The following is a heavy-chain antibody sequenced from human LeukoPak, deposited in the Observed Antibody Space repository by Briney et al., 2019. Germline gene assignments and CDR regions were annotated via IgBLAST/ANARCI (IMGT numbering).Heavy chain of an antibody. V-gene: IGHV4-4*02. CDR2: INHNGST. J-gene: IGHJ4*02. D-gene: IGHD3-10*01. CDR3: TGEGIWFGGTLGPVDY. CDR1: GVSISSSNL. Sequence: SGTLSLTCAISGVSISSSNLWSWVRQPPGKGLEGIGEINHNGSTNYNPSLKSRVTISVDTSKNQFALEMGSVTAAEPGVYYCTGEGIWFGGTLGPVDYWGEGTLVTVSS.